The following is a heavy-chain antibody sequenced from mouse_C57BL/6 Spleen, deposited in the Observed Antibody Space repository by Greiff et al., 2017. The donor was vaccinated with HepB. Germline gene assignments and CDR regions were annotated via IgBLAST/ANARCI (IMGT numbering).Heavy chain of an antibody. CDR2: IDPNSGGT. Sequence: QVQLKQPGAELVKPGASVKLSCKASGYTFTSYWMHWVKQRPGRGLEWIGRIDPNSGGTKYNEKFKSKATLTVDKPSSTAYMQLSSLTSEDSAVYYCASPYYDYDGASYYYAMDYWGQGTSVTVSS. CDR3: ASPYYDYDGASYYYAMDY. CDR1: GYTFTSYW. V-gene: IGHV1-72*01. J-gene: IGHJ4*01. D-gene: IGHD2-4*01.